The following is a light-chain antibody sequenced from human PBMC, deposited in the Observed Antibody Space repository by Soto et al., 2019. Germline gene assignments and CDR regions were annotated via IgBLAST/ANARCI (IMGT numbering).Light chain of an antibody. CDR2: AVS. CDR3: QQYNDWPEWT. CDR1: QYISSN. V-gene: IGKV3-15*01. Sequence: EIVMTQSPVTLSVSPGERATLSCRASQYISSNLAWYQQKPGQAPRLLIYAVSARATGIPARFSGSGSGTEFTLTISGLQSDDRAVYYCQQYNDWPEWTFGQGTKVEIK. J-gene: IGKJ1*01.